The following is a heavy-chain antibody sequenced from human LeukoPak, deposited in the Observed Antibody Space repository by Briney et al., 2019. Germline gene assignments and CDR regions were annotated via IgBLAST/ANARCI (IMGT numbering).Heavy chain of an antibody. D-gene: IGHD5-12*01. V-gene: IGHV1-46*01. J-gene: IGHJ4*02. Sequence: ASVKVSCKASGYTFTSYYMHWVRQAPGQGLEWMGIINPSGGSTSYAQKFQGRVTMTRDTSTSTVYMELSSLRSEDTAVYYCARAGGVATMDPYFDYWGQGTLVTVSS. CDR3: ARAGGVATMDPYFDY. CDR1: GYTFTSYY. CDR2: INPSGGST.